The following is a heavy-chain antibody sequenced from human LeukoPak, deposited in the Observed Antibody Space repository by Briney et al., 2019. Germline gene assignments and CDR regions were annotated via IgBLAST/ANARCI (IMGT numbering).Heavy chain of an antibody. CDR2: IIPIFGTA. J-gene: IGHJ3*02. CDR3: ASRDRLVIRAFDI. V-gene: IGHV1-69*05. D-gene: IGHD6-19*01. CDR1: GYTFTSYA. Sequence: GASVKVSCKASGYTFTSYAISWVRQAPGQGLEWMGGIIPIFGTANYAQKFQGRVTITTDESTSTAYMELSSLRSEDTAVYYCASRDRLVIRAFDIWGQGTMVTVSS.